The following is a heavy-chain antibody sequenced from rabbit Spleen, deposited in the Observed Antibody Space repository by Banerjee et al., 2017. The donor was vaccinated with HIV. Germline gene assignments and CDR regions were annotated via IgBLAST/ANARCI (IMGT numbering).Heavy chain of an antibody. D-gene: IGHD8-1*01. CDR3: ARDTGSSFSSYGMDL. CDR1: GFTISSNAW. Sequence: QEQLEESGGDLVKPEGSLTLTCIASGFTISSNAWIYWVRQAPGKGLEWISCIAGSSSGFTYSATWAKGRFTCSKTSSTTVTLQMTSLTAADTATYFCARDTGSSFSSYGMDLWGQGTLVTVS. J-gene: IGHJ6*01. V-gene: IGHV1S45*01. CDR2: IAGSSSGFT.